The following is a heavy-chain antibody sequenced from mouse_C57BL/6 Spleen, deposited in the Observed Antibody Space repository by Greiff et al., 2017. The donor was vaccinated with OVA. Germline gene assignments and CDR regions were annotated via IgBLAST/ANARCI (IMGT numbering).Heavy chain of an antibody. D-gene: IGHD1-1*01. CDR2: INPNNGGT. Sequence: VQLQQSGPELVKPGASVKIPCKASGYTFTDYNMDWVKQSHGKSLEWIGDINPNNGGTIYNQKFKGKATLTVDKSSSTAYMELRSLTSEDTAVYYCARRGYYGSSYAWFAYWGQGTLVTVSA. J-gene: IGHJ3*01. V-gene: IGHV1-18*01. CDR1: GYTFTDYN. CDR3: ARRGYYGSSYAWFAY.